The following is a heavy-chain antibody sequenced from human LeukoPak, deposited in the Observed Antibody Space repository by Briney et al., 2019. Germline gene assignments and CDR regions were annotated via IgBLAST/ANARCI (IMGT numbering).Heavy chain of an antibody. CDR3: AKAPRSMIVVVITDWYFDL. V-gene: IGHV3-23*01. CDR2: ISGSGGST. J-gene: IGHJ2*01. CDR1: GFTFSSYA. Sequence: PGGSLRLSCAASGFTFSSYAMSWVRQAPGKGLEWVSAISGSGGSTYYADSVKGRFTISRDNSKNTLYLQMNSLRAEDTAVYYCAKAPRSMIVVVITDWYFDLWGRGTPVTVSS. D-gene: IGHD3-22*01.